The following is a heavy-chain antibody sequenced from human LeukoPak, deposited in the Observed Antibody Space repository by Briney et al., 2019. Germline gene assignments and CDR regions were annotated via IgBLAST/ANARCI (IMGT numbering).Heavy chain of an antibody. CDR3: AKDSYSGSYSDAFDI. J-gene: IGHJ3*02. CDR1: GFTFSSYV. Sequence: GGSLRLSCAASGFTFSSYVMSWVRQAPGKGLEWVSAISGSGGSTYYADSVKGRFTISRDNSKNTLYLQMNSQRAEDTAVYYCAKDSYSGSYSDAFDIWGQGTMVTVSS. V-gene: IGHV3-23*01. D-gene: IGHD1-26*01. CDR2: ISGSGGST.